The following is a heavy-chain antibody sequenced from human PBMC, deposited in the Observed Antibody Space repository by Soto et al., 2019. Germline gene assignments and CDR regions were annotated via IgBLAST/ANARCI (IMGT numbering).Heavy chain of an antibody. V-gene: IGHV3-23*01. D-gene: IGHD3-3*01. CDR3: AKDHGGTIWAPRNGMDV. J-gene: IGHJ6*02. Sequence: PGVSLRLSCAASGFTFSSYAMSWVRQAPGKGLEWVSAISGSGGSTYYADSVKGRFTISRDNSKNTLYLQMNSLRAEDTAVYYCAKDHGGTIWAPRNGMDVWGQGTTVTVSS. CDR1: GFTFSSYA. CDR2: ISGSGGST.